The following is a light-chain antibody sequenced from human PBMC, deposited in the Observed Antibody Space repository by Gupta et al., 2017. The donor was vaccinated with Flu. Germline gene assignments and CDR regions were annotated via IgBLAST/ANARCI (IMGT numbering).Light chain of an antibody. Sequence: PGTLSLSPGERATLSCRAGQSVSSSYLAWYQQKPGQAPRLLIYGASSRATGIPDRFSGSGSGTDFTLTISRLEPEDFAVYYCQQYGSSQITFGQGTRLEIK. CDR2: GAS. V-gene: IGKV3-20*01. CDR3: QQYGSSQIT. J-gene: IGKJ5*01. CDR1: QSVSSSY.